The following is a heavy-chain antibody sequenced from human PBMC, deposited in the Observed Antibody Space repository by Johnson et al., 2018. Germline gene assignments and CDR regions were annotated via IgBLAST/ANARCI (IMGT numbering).Heavy chain of an antibody. D-gene: IGHD3-3*01. J-gene: IGHJ1*01. CDR2: ISWNSGSI. CDR3: AKAPVGWLGEGAEYFQH. V-gene: IGHV3-9*01. Sequence: VQLVQSGGGLVQPGRSLRLSCAASGFTFDDYAMHWVRQAPGTGLEWVSGISWNSGSIGYADSVEGRFTISRDNAKNPLYLQMNSLRPEDTALDYCAKAPVGWLGEGAEYFQHWGQGTLVTVAS. CDR1: GFTFDDYA.